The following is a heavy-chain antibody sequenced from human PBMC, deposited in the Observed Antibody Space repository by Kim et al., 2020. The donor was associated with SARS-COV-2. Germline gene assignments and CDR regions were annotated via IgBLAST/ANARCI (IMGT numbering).Heavy chain of an antibody. CDR3: ARAHDSSGYKHGMDV. CDR2: INPNSGGT. D-gene: IGHD3-22*01. J-gene: IGHJ6*02. CDR1: GYTFTGYY. Sequence: ASVKVSCKASGYTFTGYYMHWVRQAPGQGLEWMGRINPNSGGTNYAQKFQGRVTMTRDTSISTAYMELSRLRSDDTAVYYCARAHDSSGYKHGMDVWGQGTTVTVSS. V-gene: IGHV1-2*06.